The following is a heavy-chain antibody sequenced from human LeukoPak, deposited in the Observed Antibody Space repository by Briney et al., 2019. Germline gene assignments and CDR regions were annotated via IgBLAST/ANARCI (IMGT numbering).Heavy chain of an antibody. CDR2: ISAYNGNT. V-gene: IGHV1-18*01. CDR1: GYTFTSYG. D-gene: IGHD1-26*01. CDR3: ARSPVGATPMAY. Sequence: RWASVKVSCKASGYTFTSYGISWVRQAPGQGLEWMGWISAYNGNTNYAQKLQGRVTMTTDTSTSTAYMELRSLRSDDTAVYYCARSPVGATPMAYWGQGTLVTVSS. J-gene: IGHJ4*02.